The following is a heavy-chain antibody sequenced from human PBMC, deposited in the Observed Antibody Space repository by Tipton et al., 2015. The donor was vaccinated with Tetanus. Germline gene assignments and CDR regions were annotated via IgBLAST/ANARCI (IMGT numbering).Heavy chain of an antibody. CDR3: ARAEWLVRDGGEFDS. CDR2: ISAYNGNT. V-gene: IGHV1-18*04. Sequence: QLVQSGAEVKKPGASVKVSCKASGYTFTSYGISWVRQAPGQGLEWMGWISAYNGNTNYAQKLQGRVPMTPDTSTSTAYMELRSLRSDDTAVYYCARAEWLVRDGGEFDSWGQGTLVTVSS. J-gene: IGHJ4*02. CDR1: GYTFTSYG. D-gene: IGHD6-19*01.